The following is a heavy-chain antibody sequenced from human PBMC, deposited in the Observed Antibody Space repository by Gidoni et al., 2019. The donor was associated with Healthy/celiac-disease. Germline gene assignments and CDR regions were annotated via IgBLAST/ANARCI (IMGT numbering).Heavy chain of an antibody. V-gene: IGHV4-30-4*01. D-gene: IGHD3-10*01. CDR2: SYYSGST. Sequence: QVQLQESGPGLVKPSQTLSLTCTVSGSSISRDDYYCSWIRQPPGKGLEWIGYSYYSGSTYYTPTLKSRVTISVDTSKNQFSLKLSSVTAADTAVYYCARDIGDRGVHPLGYWGQGTLVTVSS. CDR3: ARDIGDRGVHPLGY. J-gene: IGHJ4*02. CDR1: GSSISRDDYY.